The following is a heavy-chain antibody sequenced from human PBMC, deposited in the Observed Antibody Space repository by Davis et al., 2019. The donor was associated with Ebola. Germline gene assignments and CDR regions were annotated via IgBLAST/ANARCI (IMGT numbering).Heavy chain of an antibody. J-gene: IGHJ6*02. V-gene: IGHV3-74*01. Sequence: HTGGSLRLSCPASGFTFSSYWMHWVRQAPGKGLVWVSRINSDGSSTSYADSVKGRFTISRDNAKNSLYLQMNSLRAEDTAVYYCTDYYYYGMDVWGQGTTVTVSS. CDR3: TDYYYYGMDV. CDR2: INSDGSST. CDR1: GFTFSSYW.